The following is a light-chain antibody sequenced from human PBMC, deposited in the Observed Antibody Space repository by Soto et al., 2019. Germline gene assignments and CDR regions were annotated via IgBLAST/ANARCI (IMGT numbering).Light chain of an antibody. V-gene: IGKV1-5*01. CDR1: QSISSW. J-gene: IGKJ1*01. Sequence: DIQMTQSPSTLSASVGDRVTITCRASQSISSWLAWYQQKPGKAPKLLIYDASSLESGVPSRFSGSGSGTEFTLTISSLQPDDFANYYVQQYNSYSWTFGQGTKLEIK. CDR2: DAS. CDR3: QQYNSYSWT.